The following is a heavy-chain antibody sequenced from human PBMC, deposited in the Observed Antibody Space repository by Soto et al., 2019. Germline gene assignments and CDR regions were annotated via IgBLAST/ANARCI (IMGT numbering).Heavy chain of an antibody. CDR2: MNSNSGKT. D-gene: IGHD4-17*01. CDR3: VRDRLTVTGTKCFDY. Sequence: QVQLVQSGAEVKKPGASVKVSCKPSGYSYTTFGISWVRQAPGQGLEWMGWMNSNSGKTDYAQKFQRRVTMTTDTFTRTAYMDLRSLTSDDTAVYFCVRDRLTVTGTKCFDYWGQGTLVTVSS. J-gene: IGHJ4*02. CDR1: GYSYTTFG. V-gene: IGHV1-18*01.